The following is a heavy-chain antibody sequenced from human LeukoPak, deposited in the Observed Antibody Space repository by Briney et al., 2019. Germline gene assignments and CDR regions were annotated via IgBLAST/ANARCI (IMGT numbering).Heavy chain of an antibody. V-gene: IGHV4-39*01. CDR2: ISHSGIP. CDR1: GGSIRSDTYF. Sequence: SQTLSLTCTVSGGSIRSDTYFWGWIRQPPGKGLELIGSISHSGIPFYNPSLKSRVSMSVDTSKNQFSLNLNSVSAADTAVYYCARRRPAPMVNLEEDVQYYMDVWGSGTTVTVSS. J-gene: IGHJ6*03. CDR3: ARRRPAPMVNLEEDVQYYMDV. D-gene: IGHD5-18*01.